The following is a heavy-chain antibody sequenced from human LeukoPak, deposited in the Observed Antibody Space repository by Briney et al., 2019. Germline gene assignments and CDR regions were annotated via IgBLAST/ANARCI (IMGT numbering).Heavy chain of an antibody. CDR3: ASYSTRWCYFDY. CDR2: MYYSGST. D-gene: IGHD6-13*01. CDR1: GGSISSSSYY. V-gene: IGHV4-39*01. J-gene: IGHJ4*02. Sequence: PSETLSLTCTVSGGSISSSSYYWGWIRQPPGKGLEWIGSMYYSGSTHYNPSLKSRVTISVDTSKNQFSLKLSSVTAADTAVYYCASYSTRWCYFDYWGPGTLVTVSS.